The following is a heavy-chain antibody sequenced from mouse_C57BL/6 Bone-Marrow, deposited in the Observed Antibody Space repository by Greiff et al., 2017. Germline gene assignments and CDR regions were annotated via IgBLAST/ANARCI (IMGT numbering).Heavy chain of an antibody. J-gene: IGHJ3*01. D-gene: IGHD2-4*01. Sequence: EVKLEESGGGLVQPGGSLKLSCAASGFTFSDYYMYWVRQTPEKRLEWVAYISNGGGSTYYPDTVKGRFTISRDNAKNTLYLQMSRLKSEDTAMYYCAREEDYDGGFAYWGQGTLVTVSA. CDR3: AREEDYDGGFAY. V-gene: IGHV5-12*01. CDR1: GFTFSDYY. CDR2: ISNGGGST.